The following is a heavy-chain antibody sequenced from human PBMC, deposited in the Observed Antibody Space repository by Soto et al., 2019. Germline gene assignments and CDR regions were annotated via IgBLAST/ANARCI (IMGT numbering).Heavy chain of an antibody. D-gene: IGHD3-16*01. V-gene: IGHV4-31*11. CDR1: GGSISSDTYY. CDR2: ISHNAVT. J-gene: IGHJ4*02. CDR3: ARGQIVMLN. Sequence: PSETLSLTCAFFGGSISSDTYYLSWIRQYPGRGLEWIGYISHNAVTWYNPSLQSRVNISIDKSANHFSLTLKSVTAADTAVYYCARGQIVMLNWGQGTLVTVSS.